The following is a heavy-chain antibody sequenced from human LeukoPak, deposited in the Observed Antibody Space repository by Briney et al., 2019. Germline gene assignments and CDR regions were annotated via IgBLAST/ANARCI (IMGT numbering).Heavy chain of an antibody. J-gene: IGHJ6*02. CDR2: ISGSGGST. D-gene: IGHD3-3*01. CDR1: GFTFSSYE. CDR3: AKVPNYDFWSGYYTADV. Sequence: GGSLRLSCAASGFTFSSYEMNWVRQAPGKGLEWVSAISGSGGSTYYADSVKGRFTISRDNSKNTLYLQMNSLRAEDTAVYYCAKVPNYDFWSGYYTADVWGQGTTVTVSS. V-gene: IGHV3-23*01.